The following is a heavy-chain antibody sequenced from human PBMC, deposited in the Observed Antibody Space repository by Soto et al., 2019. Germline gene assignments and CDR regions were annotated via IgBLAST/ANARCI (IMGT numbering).Heavy chain of an antibody. CDR2: ISSSSSYI. J-gene: IGHJ5*02. Sequence: GGSLRLSCAASGFTFSSYSMNWVRQAPGKGLGWVSSISSSSSYIYYADSVKGRFTISRDNAKNSLYLQMNSLRAEDTAVYYCARENYMYNWFDPWGQGTLVTVSS. CDR1: GFTFSSYS. D-gene: IGHD1-7*01. V-gene: IGHV3-21*01. CDR3: ARENYMYNWFDP.